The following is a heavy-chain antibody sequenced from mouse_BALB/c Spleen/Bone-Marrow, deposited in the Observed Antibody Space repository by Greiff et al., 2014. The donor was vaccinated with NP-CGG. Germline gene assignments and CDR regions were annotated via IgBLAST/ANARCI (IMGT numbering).Heavy chain of an antibody. CDR3: AREGGYYYGSSPYFDV. J-gene: IGHJ1*01. D-gene: IGHD1-1*01. Sequence: EVQLQQSGPELVKPGASVKISRKASGYSFTGYFMNWVMQSHGKSLEWIGRINPYNGDTFYNQKFKGKATLTVDKSSSTAHMELRSLASEDSAVYYCAREGGYYYGSSPYFDVWGAGTTVTVSS. CDR2: INPYNGDT. V-gene: IGHV1-20*02. CDR1: GYSFTGYF.